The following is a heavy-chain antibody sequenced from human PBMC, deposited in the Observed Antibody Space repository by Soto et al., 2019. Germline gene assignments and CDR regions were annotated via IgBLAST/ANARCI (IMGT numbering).Heavy chain of an antibody. CDR2: IDHSGGT. V-gene: IGHV4-34*01. CDR3: SSGRLEVAAN. Sequence: SETLSITCAVYGGSFSGYYWSWIRQPPGKGLEWIGEIDHSGGTNYNASLKSRVTISADTSNNQFSLKLSSVTAADTAIYYCSSGRLEVAANCGQGTLVTVSS. D-gene: IGHD3-16*01. CDR1: GGSFSGYY. J-gene: IGHJ4*02.